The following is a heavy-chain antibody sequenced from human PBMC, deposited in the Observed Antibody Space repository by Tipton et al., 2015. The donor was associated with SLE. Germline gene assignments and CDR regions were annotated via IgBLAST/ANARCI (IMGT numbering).Heavy chain of an antibody. CDR2: ISYDGSNK. J-gene: IGHJ3*02. D-gene: IGHD3/OR15-3a*01. V-gene: IGHV3-30*04. CDR1: GFTFRTYA. Sequence: SLRLSCAASGFTFRTYAMHWVRQAPGKGLEWVAFISYDGSNKYYADSVKGRFTVSRDRSKSTMYMQMNSLRAADTAVYYCARGRDWEWEDRAFDIWGQGTMVTVSS. CDR3: ARGRDWEWEDRAFDI.